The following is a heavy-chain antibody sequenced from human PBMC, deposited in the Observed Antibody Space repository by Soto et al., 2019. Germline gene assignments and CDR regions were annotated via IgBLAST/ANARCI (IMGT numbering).Heavy chain of an antibody. CDR3: AIISTLEY. CDR2: IKSNTDGGTV. CDR1: GFSFSNAW. D-gene: IGHD3-22*01. V-gene: IGHV3-15*07. J-gene: IGHJ4*02. Sequence: EVQLVESGGGLVRPGGSLRLSCVASGFSFSNAWINWVRQAPGKGLEWVGRIKSNTDGGTVNYAAPVRDRFIISRDDSKRTLHLQMNSLKTEDTAVYYCAIISTLEYWGQGTLVRVSS.